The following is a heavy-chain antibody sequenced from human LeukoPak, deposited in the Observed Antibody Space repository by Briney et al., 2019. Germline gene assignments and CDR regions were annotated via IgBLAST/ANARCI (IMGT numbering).Heavy chain of an antibody. D-gene: IGHD3-22*01. CDR3: ARDGNYYDSSGYYCDY. Sequence: GGSLTLSCVASGFNFNAYGMNWVRQAPGKGLEWLAFLSDSGRAIHYADSVKGRFTISRDNAKNSLYLQMNSLRAEDTAVYYCARDGNYYDSSGYYCDYWGQGTLVTVSS. V-gene: IGHV3-48*04. CDR1: GFNFNAYG. J-gene: IGHJ4*02. CDR2: LSDSGRAI.